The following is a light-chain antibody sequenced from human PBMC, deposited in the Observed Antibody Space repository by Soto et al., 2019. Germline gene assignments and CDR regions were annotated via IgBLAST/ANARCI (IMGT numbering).Light chain of an antibody. CDR1: QSVNSRF. Sequence: EIVLTQSPGTLSLSPGERATLSCRASQSVNSRFLAWYQQKPGQAPSLLIYGVSSRATGIPDRFSGSGSGTDFTLIISRLEPEAFAVYYCQHYDGPPFTFGPGTTVDIK. J-gene: IGKJ3*01. CDR2: GVS. CDR3: QHYDGPPFT. V-gene: IGKV3-20*01.